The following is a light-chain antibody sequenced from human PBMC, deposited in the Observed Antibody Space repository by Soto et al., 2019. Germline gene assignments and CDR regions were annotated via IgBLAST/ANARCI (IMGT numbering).Light chain of an antibody. J-gene: IGLJ2*01. V-gene: IGLV1-44*01. Sequence: QSVLTQPPSASGTPGQRVNISCSGSSSNIGRNTVNWYQQLPGTAPKLLIYSNNQRPSGIPDRFSVSKSGTSGSLAISGLQSEHEADYYCAGWNDSLNGPVFGGGTKLTVL. CDR1: SSNIGRNT. CDR2: SNN. CDR3: AGWNDSLNGPV.